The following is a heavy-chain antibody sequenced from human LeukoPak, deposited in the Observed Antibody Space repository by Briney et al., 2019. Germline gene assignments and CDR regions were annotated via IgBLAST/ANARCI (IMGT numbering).Heavy chain of an antibody. CDR1: GGTFSSYA. D-gene: IGHD2-21*02. J-gene: IGHJ4*02. V-gene: IGHV1-69*01. Sequence: ASVKVSCKASGGTFSSYAISWVRQAPGQGLEWMGGIIPIFGTANYAQKFQGRVTITADESTSTAYMELSSLRSEDTAVYYCAREDSGGDYLRTHFDYWGQGTLVTVSS. CDR2: IIPIFGTA. CDR3: AREDSGGDYLRTHFDY.